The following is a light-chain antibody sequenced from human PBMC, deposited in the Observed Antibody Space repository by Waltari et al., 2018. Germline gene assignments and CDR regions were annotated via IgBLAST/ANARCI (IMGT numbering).Light chain of an antibody. CDR2: DVT. CDR3: TSYPSSNTWV. Sequence: QSALTQPASVSESPGQSITISCTGTSSDIGAYNYVFWYQQHPGKAPKLMISDVTNRPPGVSHRLSGSKSGITASLTSSGLQAEDGADYYCTSYPSSNTWVFGGGTKLTVL. J-gene: IGLJ3*02. CDR1: SSDIGAYNY. V-gene: IGLV2-14*03.